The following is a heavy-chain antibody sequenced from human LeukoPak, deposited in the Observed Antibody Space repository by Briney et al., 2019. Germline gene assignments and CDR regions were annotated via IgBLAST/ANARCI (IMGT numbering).Heavy chain of an antibody. CDR2: INPNSGGT. CDR3: ATSSSWYWYFDY. V-gene: IGHV1-2*02. D-gene: IGHD6-13*01. Sequence: GASVKVSCKASGYTFTGYYMHWVRQAPGQGLEWMGWINPNSGGTNYAQKFQGRVTMTRDTSTSTAYMELSRLRSDDTAVYYCATSSSWYWYFDYWGQGTLVTVSS. CDR1: GYTFTGYY. J-gene: IGHJ4*02.